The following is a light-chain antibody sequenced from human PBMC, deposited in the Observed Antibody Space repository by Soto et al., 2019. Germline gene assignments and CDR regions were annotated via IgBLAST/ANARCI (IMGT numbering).Light chain of an antibody. CDR1: QSISSY. CDR2: DAS. J-gene: IGKJ4*01. CDR3: QQYDNLPLT. Sequence: DIQMTQSPSSLSASVGDRATITCRASQSISSYLNWYQQKPGKAPKLLIYDASNLETGVPSRFSGSGSGTDFTFTISSLQPEDIATYYCQQYDNLPLTFGGGTKVDIK. V-gene: IGKV1-33*01.